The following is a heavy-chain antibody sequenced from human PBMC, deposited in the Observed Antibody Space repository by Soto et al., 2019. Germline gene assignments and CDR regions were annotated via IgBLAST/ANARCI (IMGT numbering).Heavy chain of an antibody. CDR2: LSGSGGTT. J-gene: IGHJ4*02. V-gene: IGHV3-23*01. Sequence: EVQLLESGGGLVQPGGSLRLSCTVSGVTFSNYAMNWVRQAPGKGLEWVSSLSGSGGTTYYADSVKGRFIISRDNSKNTLYLLMNSLRAEDTALYYCATGRGGRSEDWGQGTLVTVSS. CDR1: GVTFSNYA. D-gene: IGHD3-3*01. CDR3: ATGRGGRSED.